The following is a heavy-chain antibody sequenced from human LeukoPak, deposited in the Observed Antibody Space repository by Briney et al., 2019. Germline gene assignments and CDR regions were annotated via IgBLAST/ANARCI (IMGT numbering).Heavy chain of an antibody. J-gene: IGHJ4*02. Sequence: SETLSLTCTVSGGSISSSSYYWGWIRQPPGKGLEWIGSIYYSGSTYYNPSLKSRVTISVDTSKNQFSLKLSSVTAADTAVYYCARTGITMVRGDDYWGQGTLVTVS. CDR3: ARTGITMVRGDDY. CDR1: GGSISSSSYY. V-gene: IGHV4-39*07. CDR2: IYYSGST. D-gene: IGHD3-10*01.